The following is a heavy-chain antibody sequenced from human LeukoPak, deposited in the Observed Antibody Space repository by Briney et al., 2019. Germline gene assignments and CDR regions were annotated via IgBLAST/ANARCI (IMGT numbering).Heavy chain of an antibody. CDR2: ISSSGSTI. D-gene: IGHD6-19*01. Sequence: PGGSLRLSCAASGFTFSDYYMSWIRQAPGKGLEWVSYISSSGSTIYYADSVKGRFTISRDNAKNSLYLQMNSLRAEDTAVYYCARDNLSSGWYSYYGMDVWGQGTTVTVSS. J-gene: IGHJ6*02. CDR3: ARDNLSSGWYSYYGMDV. CDR1: GFTFSDYY. V-gene: IGHV3-11*01.